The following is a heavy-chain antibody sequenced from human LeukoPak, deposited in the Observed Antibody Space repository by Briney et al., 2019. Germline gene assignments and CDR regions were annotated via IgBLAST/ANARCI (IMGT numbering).Heavy chain of an antibody. V-gene: IGHV4-59*01. D-gene: IGHD2-15*01. CDR1: GGSINSYY. Sequence: SETLSLTCTVSGGSINSYYWSWIRQPPGKGLEWIGYIYYSGSTNYNPSLKSRVTISVDTSKNQFSLRLSSVTAADTAVYYCARLLRYWYFDLWGRGTLVTVSS. CDR2: IYYSGST. CDR3: ARLLRYWYFDL. J-gene: IGHJ2*01.